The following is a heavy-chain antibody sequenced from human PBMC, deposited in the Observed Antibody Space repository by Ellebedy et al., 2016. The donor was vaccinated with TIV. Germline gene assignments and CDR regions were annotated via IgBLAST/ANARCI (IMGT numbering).Heavy chain of an antibody. J-gene: IGHJ4*02. CDR2: IWYGETNE. V-gene: IGHV3-33*01. CDR3: ARGGAGFDSMNRELSFDS. D-gene: IGHD1-26*01. Sequence: GESLKISXAASGFTLSSYGMHWVRQAPGKGLEWVAVIWYGETNEYYADSVKGRFTISRDDAENSLYLQMNSLRDEDTAVYYCARGGAGFDSMNRELSFDSWGQGTLVTVSS. CDR1: GFTLSSYG.